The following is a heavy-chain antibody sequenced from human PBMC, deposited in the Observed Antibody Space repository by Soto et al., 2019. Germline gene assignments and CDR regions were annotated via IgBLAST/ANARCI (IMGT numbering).Heavy chain of an antibody. D-gene: IGHD3-16*02. V-gene: IGHV1-3*01. CDR3: ARGRASFHFDN. J-gene: IGHJ4*02. Sequence: QVQLVQSGAEVKKPGASVKVSCKASGYTFSNYVMYWVRQAPGQSLEWVGWINAASGNTKYSQKFQDRVTLTRDTSATTVFMEMSSLGLEDTAVYFCARGRASFHFDNRGQGTPVTVSS. CDR2: INAASGNT. CDR1: GYTFSNYV.